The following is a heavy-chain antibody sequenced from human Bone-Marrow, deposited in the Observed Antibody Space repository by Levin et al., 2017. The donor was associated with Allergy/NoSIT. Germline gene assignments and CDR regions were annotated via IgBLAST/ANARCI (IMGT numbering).Heavy chain of an antibody. J-gene: IGHJ4*02. Sequence: GGSLRLSCKGSGSTFMSYWIGWVRQKPGKGLEWIGIIFPGDSDTRYSPSFQGQVTISADKSTKSAYLQWRSLKASDTATYYCARGRGSSWYSYFDLWGQGSLVTVSS. V-gene: IGHV5-51*01. D-gene: IGHD6-13*01. CDR2: IFPGDSDT. CDR1: GSTFMSYW. CDR3: ARGRGSSWYSYFDL.